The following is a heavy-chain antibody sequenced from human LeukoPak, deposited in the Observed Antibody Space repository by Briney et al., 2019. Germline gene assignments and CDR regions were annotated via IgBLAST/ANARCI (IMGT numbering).Heavy chain of an antibody. V-gene: IGHV4-61*02. D-gene: IGHD3-22*01. CDR3: ARGSSGYYPRFDY. Sequence: SETLSLTCTVSVGSISSGSYYWSWIRQPAGKGLEWIGRIYTSGSTNYNPSLKSRVTISVDTSKNQFSLKLSSVTAADTAVYYCARGSSGYYPRFDYWGQGTLVTVSS. CDR2: IYTSGST. J-gene: IGHJ4*02. CDR1: VGSISSGSYY.